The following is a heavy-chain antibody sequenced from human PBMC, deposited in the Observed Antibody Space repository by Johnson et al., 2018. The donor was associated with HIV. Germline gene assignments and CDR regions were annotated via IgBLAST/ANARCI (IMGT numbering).Heavy chain of an antibody. D-gene: IGHD3-3*01. J-gene: IGHJ3*02. Sequence: QEQLVESGGGLVKPGGSLRLSCAASGFTFSDYYMSWIRQAPGKGLEWVSYISSSGSTIYYADSVKGRFTISRDNAKNSLYLQMNSLRAEDTAVYYCASLYYNFWSGYSSSGWSHAFDIWGQGTIVTVSS. CDR2: ISSSGSTI. CDR3: ASLYYNFWSGYSSSGWSHAFDI. CDR1: GFTFSDYY. V-gene: IGHV3-11*04.